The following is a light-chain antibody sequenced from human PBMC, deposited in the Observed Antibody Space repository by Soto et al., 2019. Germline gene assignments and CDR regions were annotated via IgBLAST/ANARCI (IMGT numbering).Light chain of an antibody. Sequence: QSVLTQPASVSGSPGQSITISCTGTSSDVGGYNYVSWYQQHPGKAPKLMIYEVSNRPSGVSNRFSGSKSGNTASLTISGLQAEDEADYYCSSYTSSSTLRVFGLGTKVTV. CDR2: EVS. CDR3: SSYTSSSTLRV. V-gene: IGLV2-14*01. J-gene: IGLJ1*01. CDR1: SSDVGGYNY.